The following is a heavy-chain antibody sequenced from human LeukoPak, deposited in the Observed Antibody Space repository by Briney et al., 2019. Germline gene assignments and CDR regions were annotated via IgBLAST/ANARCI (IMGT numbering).Heavy chain of an antibody. CDR2: IRCDGSNK. CDR3: AKGSGYSYGIYMDV. D-gene: IGHD5-18*01. V-gene: IGHV3-30*02. J-gene: IGHJ6*03. CDR1: GFTSSSYG. Sequence: PGGSLRLSCAASGFTSSSYGMHWVRQAPGKGLEWVAFIRCDGSNKYYADSVKGRFTISRDNSKNTLYLQMNSLRAEDTAVYYCAKGSGYSYGIYMDVWAKGPRSPSP.